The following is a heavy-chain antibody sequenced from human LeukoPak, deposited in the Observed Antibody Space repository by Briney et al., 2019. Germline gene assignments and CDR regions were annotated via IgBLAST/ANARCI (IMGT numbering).Heavy chain of an antibody. V-gene: IGHV3-15*04. CDR1: GFTFSNAW. CDR3: TEGIGDY. CDR2: IETKADGGTT. J-gene: IGHJ4*02. Sequence: GSLRLSCAASGFTFSNAWMSWVRQAPGEGLEWVGRIETKADGGTTQYAAPVKGRFTVSRDDSKNTLYLQMNSLKTEDTAVYYCTEGIGDYWGQGSLVTVSS.